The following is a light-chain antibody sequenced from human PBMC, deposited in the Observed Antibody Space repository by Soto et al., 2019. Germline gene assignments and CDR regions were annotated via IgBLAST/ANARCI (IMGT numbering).Light chain of an antibody. Sequence: EIVLTQSPGTLSLSPGERATISCRASQRVDSSYLAWYQQKAGQAPRLLIYGASSRATGIPDRFSGSGSGTDFTLSISTLEPEDFAVYYCQQYSSSPLFSFGPGTKVDV. CDR1: QRVDSSY. CDR2: GAS. V-gene: IGKV3-20*01. CDR3: QQYSSSPLFS. J-gene: IGKJ3*01.